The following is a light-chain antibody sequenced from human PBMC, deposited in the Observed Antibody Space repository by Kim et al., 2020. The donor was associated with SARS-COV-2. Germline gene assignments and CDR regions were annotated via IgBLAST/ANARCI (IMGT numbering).Light chain of an antibody. CDR2: DVS. CDR3: SSYIRSSVVV. Sequence: GQSITITCTGTSGDVGGYKTVSWYQRHPGKAPKLIIYDVSNRPSGVSNRFSGSKSGSTASLTISGLQTDDEVDYYCSSYIRSSVVVFGGGTQLTVL. J-gene: IGLJ2*01. CDR1: SGDVGGYKT. V-gene: IGLV2-14*03.